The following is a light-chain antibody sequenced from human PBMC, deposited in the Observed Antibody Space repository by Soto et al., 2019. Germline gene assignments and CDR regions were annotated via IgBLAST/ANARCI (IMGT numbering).Light chain of an antibody. CDR3: TSFSTSDSLYV. CDR1: SRDVGSSNY. J-gene: IGLJ1*01. CDR2: EVR. Sequence: QSALSQPASVSGSPGQSITISCTGTSRDVGSSNYVSWYQQHPGKAPKLMIYEVRNRPSGVSNRFSGSKSGSTASLTITGLQAEDEADYFCTSFSTSDSLYVFGTVTKVTVL. V-gene: IGLV2-14*01.